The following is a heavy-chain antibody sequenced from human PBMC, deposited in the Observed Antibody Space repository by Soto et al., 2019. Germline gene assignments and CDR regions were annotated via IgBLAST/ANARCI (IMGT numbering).Heavy chain of an antibody. J-gene: IGHJ4*02. CDR2: ISGSGGST. D-gene: IGHD3-3*01. CDR1: GFTFSSYA. V-gene: IGHV3-23*01. Sequence: EVQLLESGGGLVQPGGSLRLSCAASGFTFSSYAMSWVRQAPGKGLEWVSAISGSGGSTYYADSVKGRFTISRDNSKNTLYLQMNSLRAEDTAVYYCAKDLRPSYYDFWSGYYPFDYWGPGTLVTVSS. CDR3: AKDLRPSYYDFWSGYYPFDY.